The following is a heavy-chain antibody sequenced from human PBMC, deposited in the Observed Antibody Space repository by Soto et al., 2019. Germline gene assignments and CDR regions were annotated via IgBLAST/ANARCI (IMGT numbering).Heavy chain of an antibody. D-gene: IGHD6-19*01. CDR1: GFTFSSYW. CDR2: IKQDGSEK. Sequence: VGSLRLSCAASGFTFSSYWMSWVRQAPGKGLEWVANIKQDGSEKYYVDSVKGRFTISRDNAKNSLYLQMNSLRAEDTAVYYCARGLVGSTSGYWGQGTLVTVSS. V-gene: IGHV3-7*01. CDR3: ARGLVGSTSGY. J-gene: IGHJ4*02.